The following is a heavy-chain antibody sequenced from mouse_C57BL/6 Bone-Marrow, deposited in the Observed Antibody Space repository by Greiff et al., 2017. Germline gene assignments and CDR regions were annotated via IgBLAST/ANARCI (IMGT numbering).Heavy chain of an antibody. CDR3: TGYGSSYWYFDV. Sequence: EVKLMESGGGLVQPGGSMKLSCAASGFTFSDAWMDWVRQSPEKGLEWVAEIRNKANNHATYYAESVKGRFTISRDDSKSSVYLQMNSLRAEDTSIYYCTGYGSSYWYFDVWGTGPTVTASS. J-gene: IGHJ1*03. CDR2: IRNKANNHAT. D-gene: IGHD1-1*01. V-gene: IGHV6-6*01. CDR1: GFTFSDAW.